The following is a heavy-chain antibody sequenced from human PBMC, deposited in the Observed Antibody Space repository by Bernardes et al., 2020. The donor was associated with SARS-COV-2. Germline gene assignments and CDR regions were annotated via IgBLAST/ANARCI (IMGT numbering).Heavy chain of an antibody. Sequence: GGSLRLSCAASGFTFSSYGMHWVRQAPGKGLEWVAVISYDGSNKYYADSVKGRFTISRDNSKNTLYLQMNSLRAEDTAVYYCAKAYSSGWYRWFAPWGQGTLVTVSS. CDR1: GFTFSSYG. CDR2: ISYDGSNK. J-gene: IGHJ5*02. V-gene: IGHV3-30*18. D-gene: IGHD6-19*01. CDR3: AKAYSSGWYRWFAP.